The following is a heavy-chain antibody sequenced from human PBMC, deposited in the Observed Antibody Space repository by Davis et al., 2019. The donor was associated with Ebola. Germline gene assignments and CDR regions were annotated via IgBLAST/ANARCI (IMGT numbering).Heavy chain of an antibody. J-gene: IGHJ4*02. V-gene: IGHV3-48*01. CDR3: AKGGYSYGYLTTVPEYFDY. CDR1: GFTVSSNY. Sequence: GESLKISCAASGFTVSSNYMSWVRQAPGKGLEWVSYISSSSSTIYYADSVKGRFTVSRDNSKNTLYLQMNSLRAEDTAVYYCAKGGYSYGYLTTVPEYFDYWGQGTLVTVSS. CDR2: ISSSSSTI. D-gene: IGHD5-18*01.